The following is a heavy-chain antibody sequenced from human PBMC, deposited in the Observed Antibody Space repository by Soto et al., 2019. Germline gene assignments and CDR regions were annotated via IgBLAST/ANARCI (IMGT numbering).Heavy chain of an antibody. CDR2: IIRIFHTA. D-gene: IGHD5-12*01. CDR1: GGTFSSYA. Sequence: QVQLVQSGAEVKKPGSSVKVSCKASGGTFSSYAFSWVRQAPGHGLEWMGGIIRIFHTATYAQKFQGRVTITADEPTSTAYMELIILRSDDTAVYYCVHLRDGYNSAFFDYWGQGTLVTVSS. CDR3: VHLRDGYNSAFFDY. V-gene: IGHV1-69*01. J-gene: IGHJ4*02.